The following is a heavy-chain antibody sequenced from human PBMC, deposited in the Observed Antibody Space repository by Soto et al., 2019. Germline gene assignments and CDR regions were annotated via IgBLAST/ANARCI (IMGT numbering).Heavy chain of an antibody. J-gene: IGHJ1*01. CDR1: GFPFSTYA. CDR3: AKGSRFEYADCYDVFHQ. CDR2: VSSDGSKT. Sequence: QVQLVESGGGVVQPGRSLKLSCAASGFPFSTYAMFWVRQAPGKGPEGVAAVSSDGSKTYYGDSVKGRFTISRDNSKNPVPLQLHRPRAEDTALYYCAKGSRFEYADCYDVFHQWGPGTPVTVSS. V-gene: IGHV3-30*18. D-gene: IGHD2-21*02.